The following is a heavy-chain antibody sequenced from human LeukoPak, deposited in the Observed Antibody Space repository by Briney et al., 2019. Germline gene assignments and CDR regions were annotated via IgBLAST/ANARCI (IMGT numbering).Heavy chain of an antibody. D-gene: IGHD5-12*01. CDR3: AREPRGGGYSFDY. CDR1: GDSISSGGYY. Sequence: SQTLSLTCTLSGDSISSGGYYWSWIRQHPGKGLEWIGYIYYSGSTFYNPSLKSRVTISVDTSKNQFSLRLSSVTAADTAVYYCAREPRGGGYSFDYWGQGTLVTVSS. V-gene: IGHV4-31*03. CDR2: IYYSGST. J-gene: IGHJ4*02.